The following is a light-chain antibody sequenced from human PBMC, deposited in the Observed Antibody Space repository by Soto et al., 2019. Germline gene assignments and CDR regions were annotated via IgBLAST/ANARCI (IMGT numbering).Light chain of an antibody. J-gene: IGLJ3*02. CDR3: SSYTSSSPFRWV. Sequence: QSALTQPASVSGSPGQSITISCTGTSSDVGGYNYVSWYQQHPGKAPKLMIYEVSNRPSGVSNRFSGSKSGNTASLTISGLQAEDEADYYCSSYTSSSPFRWVFGGGTKVTVL. CDR2: EVS. V-gene: IGLV2-14*01. CDR1: SSDVGGYNY.